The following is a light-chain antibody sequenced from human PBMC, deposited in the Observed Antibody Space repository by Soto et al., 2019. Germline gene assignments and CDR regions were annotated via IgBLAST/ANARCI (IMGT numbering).Light chain of an antibody. CDR3: QQYGSSPRT. V-gene: IGKV3-20*01. CDR1: QSVSSY. Sequence: EIVLTHSPATLSLSPCERATLSSRASQSVSSYLAWYQQKPGQAPRLLIHGASSRATGIPDRFSASGSGTDLTLTISRLEPEDFAVYYCQQYGSSPRTFGQGTKVDIK. CDR2: GAS. J-gene: IGKJ1*01.